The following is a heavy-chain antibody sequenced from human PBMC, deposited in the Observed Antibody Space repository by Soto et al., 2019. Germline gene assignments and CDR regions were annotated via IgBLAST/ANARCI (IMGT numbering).Heavy chain of an antibody. CDR1: GFSFSSYG. V-gene: IGHV3-33*01. Sequence: QVQLVESGGGVVQPGRSLRLSCATSGFSFSSYGMHWVRQVPGKGLEWVAFIWYDGSKKYYADSGKGRFTISRDNSKNTLYLQVNGLRVEDTAVYYCARDRVYYGSGSYFPYDAFDIWGQGTMVTVSS. CDR3: ARDRVYYGSGSYFPYDAFDI. D-gene: IGHD3-10*01. CDR2: IWYDGSKK. J-gene: IGHJ3*02.